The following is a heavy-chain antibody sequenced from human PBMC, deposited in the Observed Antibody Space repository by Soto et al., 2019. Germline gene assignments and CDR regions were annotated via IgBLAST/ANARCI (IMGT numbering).Heavy chain of an antibody. D-gene: IGHD2-21*01. J-gene: IGHJ5*02. Sequence: QVQLQESGPGLVKPSETLSLTCTVSGGSISSYYWSWIRQPPGKGLEWIGYIYYSGSTNYNPSLKSRVTISVDTSKNQFSLKLSSVTAADTAVYYCARHAYCGGDCYGLPLFRFDPWGQGTLVTVSS. CDR3: ARHAYCGGDCYGLPLFRFDP. CDR2: IYYSGST. V-gene: IGHV4-59*08. CDR1: GGSISSYY.